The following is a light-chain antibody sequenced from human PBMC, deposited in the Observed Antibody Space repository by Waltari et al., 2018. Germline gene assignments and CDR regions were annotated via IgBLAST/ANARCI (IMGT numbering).Light chain of an antibody. CDR2: WAS. CDR3: QQYYSTPKT. Sequence: DIVMTQSPDSLAVSLGERATINCKSSQSVLYSSNNENYLAWYQQKPGQSPKLLIYWASTRESGVPDRFSGSGSWTDFTLTISSLQAEDVAVYYCQQYYSTPKTFGQGTKVEIK. CDR1: QSVLYSSNNENY. V-gene: IGKV4-1*01. J-gene: IGKJ1*01.